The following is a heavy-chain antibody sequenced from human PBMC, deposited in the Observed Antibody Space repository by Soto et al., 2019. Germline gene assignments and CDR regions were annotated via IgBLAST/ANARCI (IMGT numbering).Heavy chain of an antibody. Sequence: ASVKVSCKASGYTFTSYYMHWARQAPGQGLEWMGIINPSGGSTSYAQKFQGRVTMTRDTSTSTVYMELSSLRSEDTAVYYCARGRLNWNYGPTILRGYYHPCGMDFWGPGTTVT. CDR1: GYTFTSYY. D-gene: IGHD1-7*01. CDR2: INPSGGST. CDR3: ARGRLNWNYGPTILRGYYHPCGMDF. J-gene: IGHJ6*02. V-gene: IGHV1-46*01.